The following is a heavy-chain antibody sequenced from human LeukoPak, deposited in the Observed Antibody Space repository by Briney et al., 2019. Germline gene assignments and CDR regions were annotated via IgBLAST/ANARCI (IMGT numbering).Heavy chain of an antibody. D-gene: IGHD5-12*01. V-gene: IGHV4-38-2*01. CDR3: ARVGGYDWVLDY. CDR1: GYSISSGYY. Sequence: SETLSLTCAVPGYSISSGYYWGWIRQPPGKGLEWIGSIYHSGSTYYNPSLKSRVTISVDTSKNQFSLKLSSVTAADTAVYYCARVGGYDWVLDYWGQGTLVTVSS. J-gene: IGHJ4*02. CDR2: IYHSGST.